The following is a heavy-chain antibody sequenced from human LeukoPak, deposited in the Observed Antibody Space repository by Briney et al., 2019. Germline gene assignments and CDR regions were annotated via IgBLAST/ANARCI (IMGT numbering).Heavy chain of an antibody. D-gene: IGHD5-12*01. V-gene: IGHV3-23*01. Sequence: GGSLRLSCAASGFTFSIYAMSWVRQAPGKGLEWVSGISGSGGSTNYADSVKGRFTISRDNSKNTLYLQMNSLRAEDTAVYYCARGASRYYFDYWGQGTLVTVSS. CDR1: GFTFSIYA. CDR2: ISGSGGST. CDR3: ARGASRYYFDY. J-gene: IGHJ4*02.